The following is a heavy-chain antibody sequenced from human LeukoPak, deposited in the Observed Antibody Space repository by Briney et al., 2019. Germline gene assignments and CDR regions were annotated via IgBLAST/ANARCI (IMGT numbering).Heavy chain of an antibody. CDR2: ISHSGGTT. CDR1: GFTFSSYA. J-gene: IGHJ4*02. Sequence: GGSLRLSCAASGFTFSSYAMSWVRQAPGKGPEWVSAISHSGGTTYYADSVKGRFTITRDNSKNTLYLQMNSLRAEDTAVYYCARGSPMLRGRPFDYWGQGTLVTVSS. CDR3: ARGSPMLRGRPFDY. V-gene: IGHV3-23*01. D-gene: IGHD3-10*01.